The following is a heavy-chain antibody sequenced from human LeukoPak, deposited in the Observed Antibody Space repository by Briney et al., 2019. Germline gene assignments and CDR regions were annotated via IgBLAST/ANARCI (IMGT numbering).Heavy chain of an antibody. V-gene: IGHV1-69*04. CDR2: IIPILGIA. D-gene: IGHD3-3*01. J-gene: IGHJ5*02. CDR1: GGTFSSYA. Sequence: GASVKVSCKASGGTFSSYAISWVRQAPGQGLEWMGRIIPILGIANYAQKLQGRVTMTTDTSTSTAYMELRSLRSDDTAVYYCARCWSETNWFDPWGQGTLVTVSS. CDR3: ARCWSETNWFDP.